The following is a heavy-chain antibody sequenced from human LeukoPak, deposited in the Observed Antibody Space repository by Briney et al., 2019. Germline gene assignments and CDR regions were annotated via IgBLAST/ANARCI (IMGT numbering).Heavy chain of an antibody. V-gene: IGHV4-39*07. J-gene: IGHJ4*02. CDR2: INHSGST. Sequence: PSETLSLTCTVSGGSISSSSYYWSWIRQPPGKGLEWIGEINHSGSTNYNPSLKSRVTISVDTSKNQFSLKLSSVTAADTAVYYCARGSSSWYRGHYFDYWGQGTLVTVSS. CDR3: ARGSSSWYRGHYFDY. D-gene: IGHD6-13*01. CDR1: GGSISSSSYY.